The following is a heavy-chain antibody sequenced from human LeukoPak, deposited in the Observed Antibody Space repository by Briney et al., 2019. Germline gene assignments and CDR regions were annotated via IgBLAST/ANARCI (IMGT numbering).Heavy chain of an antibody. CDR1: GYTFNNYG. J-gene: IGHJ3*01. V-gene: IGHV1-18*01. Sequence: ASVKVSCKTSGYTFNNYGYTWVRQAPGQGLEWMGWISAYNGDKDYAQKFQGRVTMTTDTSTRTAYMEVTSLSSDDTAVYYCARASASRTNSNSYYFETTKKNGFDVWGQGTMVTVSS. CDR3: ARASASRTNSNSYYFETTKKNGFDV. CDR2: ISAYNGDK. D-gene: IGHD3-22*01.